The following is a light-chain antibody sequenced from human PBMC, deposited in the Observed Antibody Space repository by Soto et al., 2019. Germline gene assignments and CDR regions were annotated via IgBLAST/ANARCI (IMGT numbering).Light chain of an antibody. Sequence: DIVMTQSPLSLPVTPGEPASISCRSSQRSLHSNVYNYLDWHLQKPGQSPQLLIYLGSNRASGVPDRFSGSGSGTDFTLKISRVEAEYVVVYYYMQALQTPRTFGQGTKVEIK. V-gene: IGKV2-28*01. J-gene: IGKJ1*01. CDR3: MQALQTPRT. CDR1: QRSLHSNVYNY. CDR2: LGS.